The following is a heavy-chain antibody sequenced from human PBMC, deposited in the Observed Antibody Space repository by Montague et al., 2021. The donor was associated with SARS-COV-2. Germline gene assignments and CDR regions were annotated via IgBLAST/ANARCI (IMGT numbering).Heavy chain of an antibody. D-gene: IGHD3-22*01. J-gene: IGHJ3*02. CDR2: IYNSGST. CDR1: GGSISSSSYY. CDR3: ARFPTSYYYDSKAAPATPDAFDI. V-gene: IGHV4-39*01. Sequence: SETLSLTCTVSGGSISSSSYYWGWIRQPPGKGLEWIGRIYNSGSTYYNPSLKSRVTISVDTSKNQFSLKLSSVTAADAAVYYCARFPTSYYYDSKAAPATPDAFDIWGQGTMVTVSS.